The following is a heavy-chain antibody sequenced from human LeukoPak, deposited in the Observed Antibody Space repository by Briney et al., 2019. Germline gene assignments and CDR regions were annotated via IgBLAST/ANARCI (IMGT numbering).Heavy chain of an antibody. J-gene: IGHJ4*02. CDR1: GGSISSYY. Sequence: PSETLSLTCTVSGGSISSYYWSWIRQPPGKGLEWIGYIYYSGSTNYNPSLKSRVTISVDTSKNQFSLKLSSVTAADTAVYYCAASYDILTGPSVDYRGQGTLVTVSS. CDR2: IYYSGST. D-gene: IGHD3-9*01. V-gene: IGHV4-59*01. CDR3: AASYDILTGPSVDY.